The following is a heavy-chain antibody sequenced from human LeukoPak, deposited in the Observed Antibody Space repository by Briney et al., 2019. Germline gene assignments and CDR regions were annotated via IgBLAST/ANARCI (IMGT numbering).Heavy chain of an antibody. CDR2: INHSGST. Sequence: PSETLTLTCAVYGGSFSGYYWSWIRQPPGKGLEWIGEINHSGSTNYNPSLKSRVTISVDTSKNQFSLKLSSVTAADTAVYYCARAVDYWGQGTLVTVSS. J-gene: IGHJ4*02. CDR1: GGSFSGYY. V-gene: IGHV4-34*01. CDR3: ARAVDY.